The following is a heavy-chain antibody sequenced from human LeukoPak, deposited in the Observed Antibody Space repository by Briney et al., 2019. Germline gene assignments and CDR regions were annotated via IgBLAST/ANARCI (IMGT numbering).Heavy chain of an antibody. CDR1: GGTFSSYA. Sequence: SVKVSCKASGGTFSSYAISWVRQAPGQGLEWMGGIIPIFGTANYAQKFQGRVTITADESTSTAYMELSSLRSEDTAVYYCARDGGSRVVLDYFDYWGQGTLVTVSS. J-gene: IGHJ4*02. CDR2: IIPIFGTA. V-gene: IGHV1-69*13. D-gene: IGHD2-15*01. CDR3: ARDGGSRVVLDYFDY.